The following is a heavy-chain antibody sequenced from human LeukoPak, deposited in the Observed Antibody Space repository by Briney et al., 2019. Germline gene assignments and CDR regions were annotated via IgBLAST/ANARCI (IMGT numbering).Heavy chain of an antibody. J-gene: IGHJ4*02. D-gene: IGHD5/OR15-5a*01. V-gene: IGHV3-48*01. CDR1: GVTFSSYS. Sequence: GGSLRLSCAASGVTFSSYSMNWVRQAPGKGLEWVSYISSSSGTTYYADSVKGRFTISRDNAKNSLYLQMNRLRAEDTAVYFCAVSFDFWGQGTLVTVSS. CDR3: AVSFDF. CDR2: ISSSSGTT.